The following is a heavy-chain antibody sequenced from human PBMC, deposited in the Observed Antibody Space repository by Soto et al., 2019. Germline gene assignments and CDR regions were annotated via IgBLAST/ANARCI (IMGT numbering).Heavy chain of an antibody. CDR1: GYTFTSYG. D-gene: IGHD1-7*01. CDR2: ISAYNGNT. Sequence: ASVKVSCKASGYTFTSYGISWVRQAPGQGLEWMGWISAYNGNTNYAQKLQGRVTMTTDTSTSTAYMELRSLRSDDTAVYYCARDLTGTTAPEWFDPWGQGTLVTVSS. J-gene: IGHJ5*02. CDR3: ARDLTGTTAPEWFDP. V-gene: IGHV1-18*01.